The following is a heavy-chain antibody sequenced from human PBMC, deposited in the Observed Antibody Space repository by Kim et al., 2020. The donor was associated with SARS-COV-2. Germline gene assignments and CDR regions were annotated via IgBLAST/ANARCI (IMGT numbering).Heavy chain of an antibody. CDR1: GGTFSSYA. CDR3: GCSSTSSYYYYGMDV. CDR2: IIPIFGTA. V-gene: IGHV1-69*13. J-gene: IGHJ6*02. Sequence: SVKVSCKASGGTFSSYAISWVRQAPGQGLEWMGGIIPIFGTANYAQKFQGRVTITADESTSTAYMELSSLRSEDTAVYYCGCSSTSSYYYYGMDVWGQGTTVTVSS. D-gene: IGHD2-2*01.